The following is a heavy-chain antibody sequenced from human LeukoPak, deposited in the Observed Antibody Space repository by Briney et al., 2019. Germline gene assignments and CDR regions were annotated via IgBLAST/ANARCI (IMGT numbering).Heavy chain of an antibody. CDR1: GGSISSYY. Sequence: SETLSLTCTVSGGSISSYYWSWIRQPPGKGLEWIGYIYYSGSTNYNPSLKSRVTISVDTSKNQFSLKLSSVTAADTAVYYCARSHPFAFDIWGQGTMVTVSS. J-gene: IGHJ3*02. CDR3: ARSHPFAFDI. V-gene: IGHV4-59*01. CDR2: IYYSGST.